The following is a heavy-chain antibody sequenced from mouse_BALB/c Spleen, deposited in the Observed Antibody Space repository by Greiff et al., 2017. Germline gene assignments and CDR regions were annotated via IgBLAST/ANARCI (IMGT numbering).Heavy chain of an antibody. D-gene: IGHD2-10*01. Sequence: QVTLKESGPGILQPSQTLSLTCSFSGFSLSTYGIGVGWIRQPSGKGLEWLAHIWWNDNKYYNTALKSRLTISKDTSNNQVFLKIASVDTADTATYYCARLSYSWFAYWGQGTLVTVSA. J-gene: IGHJ3*01. V-gene: IGHV8-11*01. CDR1: GFSLSTYGIG. CDR3: ARLSYSWFAY. CDR2: IWWNDNK.